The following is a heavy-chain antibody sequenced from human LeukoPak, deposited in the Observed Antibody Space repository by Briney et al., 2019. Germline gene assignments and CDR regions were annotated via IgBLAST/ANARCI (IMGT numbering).Heavy chain of an antibody. D-gene: IGHD5-18*01. CDR1: GGSFSGYD. CDR2: INHSGST. J-gene: IGHJ4*02. Sequence: SETLSLTCAVYGGSFSGYDWSWIRQPPGKGLEWIGEINHSGSTNYNPSLKSRVTISVDTSKNQFSLKLSSVTAADTAVYYCASTASTRGYSYGYPFYWGQGTLVTVSS. V-gene: IGHV4-34*01. CDR3: ASTASTRGYSYGYPFY.